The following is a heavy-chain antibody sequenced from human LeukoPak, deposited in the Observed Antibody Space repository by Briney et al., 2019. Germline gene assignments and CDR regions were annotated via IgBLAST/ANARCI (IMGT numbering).Heavy chain of an antibody. Sequence: ASVKVSCKASGYTFTTYGINWVRQAPGQGLEWMGWISAYSGNTNYAQNLQGRVTLTTDTSASTAYMELRSLRSDDTAVYYCATPVAGYSGYDFDYWGQGTLVTVSS. V-gene: IGHV1-18*01. CDR2: ISAYSGNT. J-gene: IGHJ4*02. CDR3: ATPVAGYSGYDFDY. D-gene: IGHD5-12*01. CDR1: GYTFTTYG.